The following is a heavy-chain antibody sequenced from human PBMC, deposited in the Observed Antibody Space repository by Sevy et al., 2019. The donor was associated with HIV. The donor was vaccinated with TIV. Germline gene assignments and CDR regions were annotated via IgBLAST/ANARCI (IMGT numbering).Heavy chain of an antibody. Sequence: GGSLRLSCAASGFTFSNYGMHWVRRAPGKGLEWMAVISYDESNKYYGESVKGRFTISRDNSKDTLYLQMNSLRAEDTAVYYCAKDWWGLVLGATDWGQGTLVTVSS. D-gene: IGHD1-26*01. CDR1: GFTFSNYG. J-gene: IGHJ4*02. V-gene: IGHV3-30*18. CDR2: ISYDESNK. CDR3: AKDWWGLVLGATD.